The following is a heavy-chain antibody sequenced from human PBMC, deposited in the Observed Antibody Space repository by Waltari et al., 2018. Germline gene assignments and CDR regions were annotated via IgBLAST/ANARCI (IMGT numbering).Heavy chain of an antibody. CDR3: ARDRGRGLYLDS. CDR1: GASITDSYW. D-gene: IGHD2-15*01. V-gene: IGHV4-4*02. Sequence: QLLLQESGPGLVKPSGTLSLTCAVSGASITDSYWWSWVRQSPGKGLEWIGQVHGGGRTNYTPSLASRVIVSLDTSTNHFSLKVTSATAADTAAYYCARDRGRGLYLDSWGQGTLVIVSP. CDR2: VHGGGRT. J-gene: IGHJ4*02.